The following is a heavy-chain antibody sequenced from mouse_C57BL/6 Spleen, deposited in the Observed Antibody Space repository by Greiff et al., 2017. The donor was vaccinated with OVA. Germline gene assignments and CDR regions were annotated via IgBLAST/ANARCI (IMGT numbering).Heavy chain of an antibody. D-gene: IGHD1-1*01. CDR2: IWRDGST. V-gene: IGHV2-6-1*01. Sequence: VQLLESGPGLVAPSQCLSITCTVSGFSLTSYGVHWVRQPPGQGLEWLVVIWRDGSTTYNSALNSRLSISKDNSKSQVFLKRNSHQTDDTAMDYCARHGDGSSVFDYWGQGTTLTVSS. J-gene: IGHJ2*01. CDR1: GFSLTSYG. CDR3: ARHGDGSSVFDY.